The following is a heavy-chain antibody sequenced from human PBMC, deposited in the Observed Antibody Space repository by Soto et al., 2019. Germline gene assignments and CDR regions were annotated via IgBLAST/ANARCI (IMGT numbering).Heavy chain of an antibody. CDR2: ISDDGSNK. CDR3: AKVLRGFLYSSGWYPFDC. D-gene: IGHD6-19*01. J-gene: IGHJ4*02. Sequence: LRLSCAASRLTFSRYGMHWVRQAPGKGLEWVALISDDGSNKNYADSVKGRFTISRDNSKNTLYLQMNSLRAEDTAVYYCAKVLRGFLYSSGWYPFDCWGQGTLVTVSS. V-gene: IGHV3-30*18. CDR1: RLTFSRYG.